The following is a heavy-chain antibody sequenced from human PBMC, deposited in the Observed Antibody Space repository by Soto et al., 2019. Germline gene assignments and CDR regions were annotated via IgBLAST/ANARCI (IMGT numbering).Heavy chain of an antibody. CDR3: ARVSSDPDYYYYMDV. J-gene: IGHJ6*03. CDR1: GGSISSYY. Sequence: PSETLSLTCTVSGGSISSYYWSWIRQPPGKGLEWIGYIYYSGSTNYNPSLKSRVTISVDTSKNQFSLKLSSVTAADTAVYYCARVSSDPDYYYYMDVWGKGTTVTVSS. CDR2: IYYSGST. V-gene: IGHV4-59*01.